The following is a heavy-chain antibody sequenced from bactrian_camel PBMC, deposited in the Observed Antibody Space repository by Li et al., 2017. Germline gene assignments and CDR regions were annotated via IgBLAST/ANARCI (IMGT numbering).Heavy chain of an antibody. V-gene: IGHV3S55*01. D-gene: IGHD2*01. CDR3: EADLQWCRSGYFDPYARLGY. J-gene: IGHJ6*01. Sequence: VQLVESGGGSVQAGGSLRLSCVYSGHPEATYCMGWFRGSTRSDREGVAGIDHIGRTKFADSVKGRFTISRDDAQRTIYLQMNRLEVEDSAIYVCEADLQWCRSGYFDPYARLGYRSQGTQVTV. CDR1: GHPEATYC. CDR2: IDHIGRT.